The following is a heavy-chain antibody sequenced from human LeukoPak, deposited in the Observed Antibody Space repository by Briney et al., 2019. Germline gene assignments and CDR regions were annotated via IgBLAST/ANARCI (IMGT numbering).Heavy chain of an antibody. J-gene: IGHJ4*02. Sequence: SETLSLXCAVSGYSISSGYYWGWIRQPPGKGLEWIGSIYHSGSTYYNPSLKSRVTISVDTSKNQFSLKLSSVTAADTAVYYCARQAGYFDWLDYWGQGTLVTVSS. D-gene: IGHD3-9*01. V-gene: IGHV4-38-2*01. CDR2: IYHSGST. CDR1: GYSISSGYY. CDR3: ARQAGYFDWLDY.